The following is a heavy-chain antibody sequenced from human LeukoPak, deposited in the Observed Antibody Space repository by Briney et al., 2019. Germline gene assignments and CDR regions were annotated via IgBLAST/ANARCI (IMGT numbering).Heavy chain of an antibody. Sequence: GGSLRLSCAASGFTFSSYGMHWVRQAPGKGLEWVAVISYDGSNKYYADSVRGRFTISRDNSKNTLYLQMGSLRAEDLAVYYCARGPYSSTTYYFDYWGQGTLVTVSS. V-gene: IGHV3-30*03. J-gene: IGHJ4*02. CDR1: GFTFSSYG. D-gene: IGHD6-13*01. CDR2: ISYDGSNK. CDR3: ARGPYSSTTYYFDY.